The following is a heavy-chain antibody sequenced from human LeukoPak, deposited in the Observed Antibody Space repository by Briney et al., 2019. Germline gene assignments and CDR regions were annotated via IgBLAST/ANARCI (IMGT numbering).Heavy chain of an antibody. CDR3: ARGLQRYFDWLSRAFDI. D-gene: IGHD3-9*01. V-gene: IGHV4-31*03. CDR2: IYYNGST. CDR1: GGSISSGGYY. J-gene: IGHJ3*02. Sequence: SETLSHTCTVSGGSISSGGYYWSWIRQHPGKGLEWIGYIYYNGSTYYNPSLKSRVTISVDTSKNQFSLKLSSVTAADTAVYYCARGLQRYFDWLSRAFDIWGQGTMVTVSS.